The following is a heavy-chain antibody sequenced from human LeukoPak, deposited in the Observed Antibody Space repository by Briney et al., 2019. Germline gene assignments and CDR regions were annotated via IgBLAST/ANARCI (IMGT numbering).Heavy chain of an antibody. Sequence: PGGSLRLSCAASGFTFSSYSMNWVRQAPGKGLEWVSYISSASNTIYYADSVKGRFTISRDNAKNSLYLQMNSLRAEGTAVYYCAKDRDGYGVWGQGTLVTVSS. D-gene: IGHD5-24*01. CDR1: GFTFSSYS. V-gene: IGHV3-48*01. CDR2: ISSASNTI. CDR3: AKDRDGYGV. J-gene: IGHJ4*02.